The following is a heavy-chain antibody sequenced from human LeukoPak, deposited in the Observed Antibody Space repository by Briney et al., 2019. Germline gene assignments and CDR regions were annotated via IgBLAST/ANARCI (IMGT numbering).Heavy chain of an antibody. CDR2: FDPEDGET. CDR1: GYALTELS. D-gene: IGHD5-18*01. CDR3: ATVYKSGGYSWDAFDI. J-gene: IGHJ3*02. Sequence: ASVKVSCEVSGYALTELSRHWVRQAPGKGLESIGGFDPEDGETIYAQKFQGRVTMTEDTSTDTAYMELSSLRSEDTAVYYCATVYKSGGYSWDAFDIWGQGTMVTVSS. V-gene: IGHV1-24*01.